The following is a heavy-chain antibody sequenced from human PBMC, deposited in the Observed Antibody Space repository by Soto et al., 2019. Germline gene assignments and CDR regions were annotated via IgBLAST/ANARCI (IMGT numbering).Heavy chain of an antibody. D-gene: IGHD3-3*01. Sequence: QVQLQESGPGLVKPSETLSLTCTVSGGSISSYYWSWIRQPPGKGLEWIGNIYYRGSTNYNPSLKSRVTISVDTSKNQFSLKLSSVTAADTAVYYCARTYYDFWSGYSPDYYYYYYMDVWGKGTTVTVSS. CDR3: ARTYYDFWSGYSPDYYYYYYMDV. CDR2: IYYRGST. J-gene: IGHJ6*03. V-gene: IGHV4-59*08. CDR1: GGSISSYY.